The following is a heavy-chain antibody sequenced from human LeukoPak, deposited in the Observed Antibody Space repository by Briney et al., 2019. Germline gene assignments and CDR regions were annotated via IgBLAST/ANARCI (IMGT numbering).Heavy chain of an antibody. D-gene: IGHD4-11*01. CDR2: VSTTGST. CDR1: GGSISSSSYY. V-gene: IGHV4-61*02. J-gene: IGHJ4*02. CDR3: ARLYSNYDFDY. Sequence: MASETLSLTCTVSGGSISSSSYYWCWIRQPAGKGLEWIGRVSTTGSTNYNPSLKSRVTMSVDTSKNQFSLNLNSVTAADAAVYYCARLYSNYDFDYWGQGTLVTVSS.